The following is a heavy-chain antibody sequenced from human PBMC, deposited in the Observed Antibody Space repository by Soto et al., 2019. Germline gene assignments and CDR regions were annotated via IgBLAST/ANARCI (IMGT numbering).Heavy chain of an antibody. J-gene: IGHJ4*02. CDR2: INPSGGST. Sequence: ASVKVSCKTSGYTFTSYHLHWVRQAPGEGLEWMGSINPSGGSTRYAQKFESRVTMTSDTSTSTVYMELGSLRSEDTAVYYCARVRTDRNGWYNCDYWGQGALVTVSS. D-gene: IGHD6-19*01. V-gene: IGHV1-46*01. CDR3: ARVRTDRNGWYNCDY. CDR1: GYTFTSYH.